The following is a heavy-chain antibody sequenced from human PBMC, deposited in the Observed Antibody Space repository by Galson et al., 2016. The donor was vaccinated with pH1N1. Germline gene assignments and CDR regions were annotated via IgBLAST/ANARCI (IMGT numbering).Heavy chain of an antibody. Sequence: SVKVSCKASGGSFRNNAFNWVRQAPGQGLEWMGGILPIFGIASYAQDFQGRVTITADESATTIYMDLRSLRPEDTAVYYCARDAELQNYDSSGYCSHLETWGQGTLVTVSS. CDR1: GGSFRNNA. J-gene: IGHJ4*02. CDR2: ILPIFGIA. D-gene: IGHD3-22*01. V-gene: IGHV1-69*13. CDR3: ARDAELQNYDSSGYCSHLET.